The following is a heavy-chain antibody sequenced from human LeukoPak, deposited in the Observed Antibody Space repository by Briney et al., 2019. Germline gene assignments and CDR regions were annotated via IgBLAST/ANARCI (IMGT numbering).Heavy chain of an antibody. V-gene: IGHV4-39*07. J-gene: IGHJ6*02. D-gene: IGHD1-26*01. CDR2: IFYSGST. CDR1: GGSINSYGYY. CDR3: ARGRSNYYGMDV. Sequence: PSETLSLTCSVSGGSINSYGYYWAWIRQPPGKRPEWIGSIFYSGSTHYNPSLQSRVTMSVDTSKNLFSLKVSSVTAADTAVYYCARGRSNYYGMDVWGQGTTVTVSS.